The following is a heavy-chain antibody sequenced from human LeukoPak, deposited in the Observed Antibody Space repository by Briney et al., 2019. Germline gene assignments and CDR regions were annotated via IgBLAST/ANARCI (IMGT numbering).Heavy chain of an antibody. CDR3: ARGGNLAVNDFDY. Sequence: SETLSLTCTVSGASISSYYWSWIRQPPGKGLEWIGYVHYRGRTNYNPSLKSRVTTSADTSKNQFSLKLSSVTAADAAVYYCARGGNLAVNDFDYWGKGTLVTVSS. CDR2: VHYRGRT. CDR1: GASISSYY. D-gene: IGHD6-19*01. J-gene: IGHJ4*02. V-gene: IGHV4-59*01.